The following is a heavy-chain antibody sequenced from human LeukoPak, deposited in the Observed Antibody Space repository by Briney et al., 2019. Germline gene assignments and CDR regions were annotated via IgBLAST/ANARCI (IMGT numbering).Heavy chain of an antibody. CDR1: GFTFSSYW. V-gene: IGHV3-7*01. J-gene: IGHJ3*02. Sequence: PGGSLRLSCAASGFTFSSYWMNWVRQAPGKGLEWVATIKKDGSERYYVDSVKGRFPISRDNTKKSLYLQMNTLRAEDTAVYYCARDLAGPPQEAFDIWGQGTMVTVSS. CDR3: ARDLAGPPQEAFDI. CDR2: IKKDGSER.